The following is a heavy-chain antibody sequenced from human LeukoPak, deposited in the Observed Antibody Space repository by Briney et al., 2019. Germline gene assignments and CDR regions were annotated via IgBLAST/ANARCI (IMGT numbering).Heavy chain of an antibody. D-gene: IGHD4-17*01. V-gene: IGHV3-48*03. CDR2: ISSSGSTI. CDR3: ARAIGDFGRYGVDV. CDR1: GFTFSSHE. Sequence: PGGSLRLSCAVSGFTFSSHEMKWVRQAPGKGLQWVSYISSSGSTIYYADSVKGRFTISRDNAKNSLYLQMNSLRVEDTAVYYCARAIGDFGRYGVDVWARGTTITVFS. J-gene: IGHJ6*04.